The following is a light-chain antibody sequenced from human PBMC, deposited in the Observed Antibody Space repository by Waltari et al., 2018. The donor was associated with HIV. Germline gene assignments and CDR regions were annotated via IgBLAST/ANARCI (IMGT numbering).Light chain of an antibody. CDR1: RRQVRRYNH. CDR3: TSYTSSSTQI. Sequence: QFALPQPASVSGSPAPSITITRTGCRRQVRRYNHDSWYQQHPGTAPKLMICEVRNRPSGVSHRFAGSKSGNTASLTISGLQSEDEADYYCTSYTSSSTQIFGTGTKVTVL. J-gene: IGLJ1*01. V-gene: IGLV2-14*01. CDR2: EVR.